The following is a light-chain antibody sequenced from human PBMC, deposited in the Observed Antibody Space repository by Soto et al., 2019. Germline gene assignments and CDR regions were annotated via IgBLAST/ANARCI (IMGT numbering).Light chain of an antibody. CDR3: QQYQPWT. CDR2: RAA. J-gene: IGKJ1*01. V-gene: IGKV1-5*03. CDR1: QTISRW. Sequence: DIQMTQSPLTLSASVGDRVTITCRASQTISRWLAWYQQKPGKAPKLLIYRAASLESGVPSRFSGSGSGTELTLTISSLQSDDSATYYCQQYQPWTFGQGTKVEIK.